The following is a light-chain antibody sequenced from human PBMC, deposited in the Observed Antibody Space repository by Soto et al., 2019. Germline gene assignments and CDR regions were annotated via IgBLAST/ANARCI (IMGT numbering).Light chain of an antibody. CDR2: GNS. Sequence: QSVLTQPPSVSGAPGPRVTISCTGSSSNIGAGYDVQWYQQLSGTAPKLLIYGNSNRPSGVPDRFSGSKSGTSGSLAITGLQAEDEADSYCQAYDSSLSGVVFGGGTNLTVL. CDR1: SSNIGAGYD. J-gene: IGLJ2*01. V-gene: IGLV1-40*01. CDR3: QAYDSSLSGVV.